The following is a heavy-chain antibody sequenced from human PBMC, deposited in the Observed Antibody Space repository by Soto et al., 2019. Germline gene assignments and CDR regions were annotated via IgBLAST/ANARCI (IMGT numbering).Heavy chain of an antibody. CDR3: GGDIRSFGSGSKDDVDV. CDR1: GFTFSDNL. D-gene: IGHD1-26*01. CDR2: LNPDTGNT. V-gene: IGHV1-3*01. J-gene: IGHJ3*01. Sequence: QVQLVQSGAELKKPGASVNISCTASGFTFSDNLINWVRQVPGQGLEWMGWLNPDTGNTRYSETLQGRVTISGHPSANIAYLELSVRENEDTVLYFGGGDIRSFGSGSKDDVDVGGVGTMITASS.